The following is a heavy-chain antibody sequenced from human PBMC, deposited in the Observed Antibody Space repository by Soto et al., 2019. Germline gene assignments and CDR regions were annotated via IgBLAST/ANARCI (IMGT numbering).Heavy chain of an antibody. CDR1: AYTFTSYS. J-gene: IGHJ5*01. CDR2: INPSAGST. Sequence: GASVKVSCKASAYTFTSYSIHWVRQAPGQGLEWMGVINPSAGSTIYAQKFQGRVTMTRDTSTSTVYMELSSLRSDDTAVYYCARIAFCGGDCYCSQGWFDSWGQGALVTVSS. V-gene: IGHV1-46*01. D-gene: IGHD2-21*02. CDR3: ARIAFCGGDCYCSQGWFDS.